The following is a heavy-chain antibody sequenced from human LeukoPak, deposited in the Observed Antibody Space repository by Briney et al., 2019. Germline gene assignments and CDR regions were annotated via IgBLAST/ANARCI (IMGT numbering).Heavy chain of an antibody. V-gene: IGHV1-46*01. Sequence: GASVKVSCKASGYTFTSYYVHWVRQAPGQGPEWMGIIIPSGGGTNYAQKFQGRVTMTRDTSTSTVFMELSSLGSEDTAVYYCVREYRGGFWDYWGQGTLVTVSS. J-gene: IGHJ4*02. CDR1: GYTFTSYY. CDR3: VREYRGGFWDY. CDR2: IIPSGGGT. D-gene: IGHD1-26*01.